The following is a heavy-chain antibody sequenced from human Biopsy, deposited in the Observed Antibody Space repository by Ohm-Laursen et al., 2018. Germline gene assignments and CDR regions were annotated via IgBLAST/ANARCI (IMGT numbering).Heavy chain of an antibody. Sequence: SQTLSLTCTVSSASINLYYWGWIRQPPGKGLECIGYIYYSGSTNYNPSLKSRVTISVDTSKNQFSLRLNSVTAADTAVYYCARATNSTGWPYYYFYGMDVWGQGITVTVSS. CDR2: IYYSGST. CDR1: SASINLYY. D-gene: IGHD2/OR15-2a*01. J-gene: IGHJ6*02. CDR3: ARATNSTGWPYYYFYGMDV. V-gene: IGHV4-59*01.